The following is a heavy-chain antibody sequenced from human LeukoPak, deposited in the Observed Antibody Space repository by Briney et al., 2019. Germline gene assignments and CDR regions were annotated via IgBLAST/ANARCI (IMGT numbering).Heavy chain of an antibody. Sequence: ASGKVSCKVAGYTLSELSMQWVRQAAGKGLEWRGGFDPEDGETIYAQKFQGRVTMTEDTSTDTAYMELSSLRTEDTAVYHRATLAAAGTYVSYYFDYCGQATLVTVSS. V-gene: IGHV1-24*01. CDR3: ATLAAAGTYVSYYFDY. D-gene: IGHD6-13*01. CDR1: GYTLSELS. CDR2: FDPEDGET. J-gene: IGHJ4*02.